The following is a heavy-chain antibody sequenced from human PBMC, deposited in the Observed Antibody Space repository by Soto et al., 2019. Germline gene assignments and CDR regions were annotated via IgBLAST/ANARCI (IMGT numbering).Heavy chain of an antibody. CDR3: ARESEDLTSNFDY. J-gene: IGHJ4*02. V-gene: IGHV3-21*06. CDR1: GFAFTRYS. CDR2: ISSTTNYI. Sequence: GGSLRLSCAASGFAFTRYSMNWVRQAPGKGLEWVSSISSTTNYIYYGDSMKGRFTISRDNAKNSLYLEMNSLRAEDTAVYYCARESEDLTSNFDYWGQGTLVTVSS.